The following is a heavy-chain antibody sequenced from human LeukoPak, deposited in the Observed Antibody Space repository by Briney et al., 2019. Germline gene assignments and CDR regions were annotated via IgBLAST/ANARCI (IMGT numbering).Heavy chain of an antibody. CDR1: GDSISSSSYY. D-gene: IGHD2-2*01. CDR3: ARDGKVVPAAMWGFDP. V-gene: IGHV4-39*07. CDR2: IYYSGST. Sequence: SETLSLTCTVSGDSISSSSYYWGWIRQPPGKGLEWIGSIYYSGSTYYNPSLKSRVTISVDTSKNQFSLKLSSVTAADTAVYYCARDGKVVPAAMWGFDPWGQGTLVTVSS. J-gene: IGHJ5*02.